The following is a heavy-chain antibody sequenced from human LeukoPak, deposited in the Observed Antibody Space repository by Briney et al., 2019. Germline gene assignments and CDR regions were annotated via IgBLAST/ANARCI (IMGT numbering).Heavy chain of an antibody. V-gene: IGHV4-59*12. CDR3: AREGANCSSTSCYFIIHTKKKTNWFDP. Sequence: PSETLSLTCTVSGDSISGSYWSWIRQPPGKGLEWIGYVYQTGHNHNNPSLKSRVTISLDTSTNQVSLKLSSVTAADTAVYYCAREGANCSSTSCYFIIHTKKKTNWFDPWGQGTLVTVSS. D-gene: IGHD2-2*01. J-gene: IGHJ5*02. CDR1: GDSISGSY. CDR2: VYQTGHN.